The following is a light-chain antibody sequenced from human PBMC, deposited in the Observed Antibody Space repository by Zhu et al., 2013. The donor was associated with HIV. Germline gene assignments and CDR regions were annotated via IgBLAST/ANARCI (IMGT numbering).Light chain of an antibody. CDR1: QSISSW. V-gene: IGKV1-5*01. J-gene: IGKJ4*01. CDR2: DAS. CDR3: QQLNSYPLT. Sequence: DIQMTQSPSTLSASVGDRVTITCRASQSISSWLAWYQQKPGKAPKLLIYDASSLESGVPSRFSGSGSGTEFTLTITSLQPQDFATYYCQQLNSYPLTFGAGTKVEIK.